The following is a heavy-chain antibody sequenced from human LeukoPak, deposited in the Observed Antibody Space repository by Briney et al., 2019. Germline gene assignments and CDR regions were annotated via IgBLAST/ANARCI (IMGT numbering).Heavy chain of an antibody. D-gene: IGHD6-13*01. CDR2: IIPILGIA. CDR1: GGTLSSYA. J-gene: IGHJ4*02. CDR3: ATHLLGGSSWFETNPFDY. V-gene: IGHV1-69*04. Sequence: SVKVSCKASGGTLSSYAISWVRQAPGQGLEWMGRIIPILGIANYAQKFQGRVTITADKSTSTAYMELSSLRSEDTAVYYCATHLLGGSSWFETNPFDYWGQGTLVTVSS.